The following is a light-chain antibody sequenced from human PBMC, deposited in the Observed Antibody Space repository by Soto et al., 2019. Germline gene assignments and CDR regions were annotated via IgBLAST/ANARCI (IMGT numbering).Light chain of an antibody. J-gene: IGLJ1*01. Sequence: QSALTQPPSASGSPGQSVTISCTGTSSDVGGYNYLSWYQHRPGKAPQPIIYEVTKRPSGVPNRFFGSKSGNTASLTVSGLQAEDEADYFCMSYAGMYTYVFGTGTKVTVL. CDR3: MSYAGMYTYV. CDR2: EVT. CDR1: SSDVGGYNY. V-gene: IGLV2-8*01.